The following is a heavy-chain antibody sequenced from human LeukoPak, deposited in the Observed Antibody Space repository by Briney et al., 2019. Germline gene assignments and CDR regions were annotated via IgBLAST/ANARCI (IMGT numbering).Heavy chain of an antibody. CDR1: GFTFSSYG. V-gene: IGHV3-30*18. Sequence: PGGSLRLSCAASGFTFSSYGVHWVRQAPGKGLEWVAVISYDGSNKYYADSVKGRFTISRDNSKNTLYLQMNSLRAEDTAVYYCAKDLGSSSWDFDYWGQGTLVTVSS. D-gene: IGHD6-13*01. CDR2: ISYDGSNK. J-gene: IGHJ4*02. CDR3: AKDLGSSSWDFDY.